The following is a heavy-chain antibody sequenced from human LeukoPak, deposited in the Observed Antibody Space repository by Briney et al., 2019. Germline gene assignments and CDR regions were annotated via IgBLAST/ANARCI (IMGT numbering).Heavy chain of an antibody. D-gene: IGHD3-22*01. CDR1: GGSISSSSYY. CDR2: IYYSGST. J-gene: IGHJ3*02. Sequence: SETLSLTCTVSGGSISSSSYYWGWIRQPPGKGLEWIGSIYYSGSTYYNPSLKSRVTISVDTSKNQFSLKLNSVTAADTAVYYCARAIYDSSGFYQDYAFDIWGQGTMVTVSS. V-gene: IGHV4-39*01. CDR3: ARAIYDSSGFYQDYAFDI.